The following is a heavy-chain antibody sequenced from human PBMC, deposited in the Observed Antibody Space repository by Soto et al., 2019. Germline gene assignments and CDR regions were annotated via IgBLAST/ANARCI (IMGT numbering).Heavy chain of an antibody. D-gene: IGHD5-12*01. J-gene: IGHJ5*02. CDR2: INHSRNT. CDR3: FGWIGSNWLDP. CDR1: GGSFSTYY. V-gene: IGHV4-34*01. Sequence: QVQPQQWGTGLLKPSETLSLTCAVYGGSFSTYYWNWIRQPPGKGLEWIGEINHSRNTQYNPSLKSRVTMSLDTSKNQFSLKLTSVAAADTAFYYCFGWIGSNWLDPWGQGTLVTVSS.